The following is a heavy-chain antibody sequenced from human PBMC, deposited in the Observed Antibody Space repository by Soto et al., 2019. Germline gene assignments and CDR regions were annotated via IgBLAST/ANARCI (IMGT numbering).Heavy chain of an antibody. V-gene: IGHV3-23*01. J-gene: IGHJ4*02. CDR2: ISGNGGST. Sequence: EVQLLESGGGLVHPGGSLRLSCAASGFTFSSYALSWVRQAPGKGLQWVSAISGNGGSTYYADSVKGRFTISRDNSKNTLYLQMXXXXXXXXXXXXXXXPTGLEVTXXDYWGXXTL. CDR3: XXPTGLEVTXXDY. D-gene: IGHD2-21*02. CDR1: GFTFSSYA.